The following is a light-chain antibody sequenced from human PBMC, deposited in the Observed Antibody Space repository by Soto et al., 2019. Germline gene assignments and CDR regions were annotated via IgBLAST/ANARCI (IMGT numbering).Light chain of an antibody. CDR1: QTISSW. CDR3: QQYNSYWT. CDR2: KAS. V-gene: IGKV1-5*03. Sequence: DIQMTQSPSTLSASVRDRVTITFRASQTISSWLAWYQQKPGKAPKLLIYKASSLESGVPSRFSGSGSGTEFTLTISSLEPDDFATYYCQQYNSYWTFGQGSKVDI. J-gene: IGKJ1*01.